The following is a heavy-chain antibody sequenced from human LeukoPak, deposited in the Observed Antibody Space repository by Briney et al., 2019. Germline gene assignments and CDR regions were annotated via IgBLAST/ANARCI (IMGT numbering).Heavy chain of an antibody. CDR3: ARDNYDSSGPYYFDY. Sequence: GGSLRLSCAASGFTFSINTLNWVRQAPGKGLEWVSSITSSSTYILYADSVKGRFTISRDNAKNSVYLQMNSLRGEDTAVYYCARDNYDSSGPYYFDYWGQGTLVTVSS. J-gene: IGHJ4*02. CDR1: GFTFSINT. V-gene: IGHV3-21*01. CDR2: ITSSSTYI. D-gene: IGHD3-22*01.